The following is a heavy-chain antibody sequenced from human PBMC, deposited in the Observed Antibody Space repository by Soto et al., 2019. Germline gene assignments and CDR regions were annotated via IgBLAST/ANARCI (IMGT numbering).Heavy chain of an antibody. V-gene: IGHV3-15*01. CDR2: IKSKTDGGTT. J-gene: IGHJ4*02. D-gene: IGHD1-26*01. CDR3: TTEGRGPFDY. CDR1: GFTFSNAW. Sequence: VQLVESGGGLVKPGGSLRLSCAASGFTFSNAWMSWVRQAPGKGLEWVGCIKSKTDGGTTDYAAPVKGRFTISRGDSKNTLYLQMNSLKTEDTAVYYCTTEGRGPFDYWGQGTLVTVSS.